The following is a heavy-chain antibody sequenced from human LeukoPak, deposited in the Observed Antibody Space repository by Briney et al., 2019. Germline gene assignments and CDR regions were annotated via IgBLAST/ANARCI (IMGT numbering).Heavy chain of an antibody. J-gene: IGHJ3*02. CDR3: ARDRELAPGAFDI. V-gene: IGHV3-21*05. D-gene: IGHD3-10*01. CDR2: ISSSSSYT. CDR1: GFTFSSYE. Sequence: SGGSLRLSCAASGFTFSSYEMNWVRQAPGKGLEWVSYISSSSSYTNYADSVKGRFTISRDNAKNSLYLQMNSLRAEDTAVYYCARDRELAPGAFDIWGQGTMVTVSS.